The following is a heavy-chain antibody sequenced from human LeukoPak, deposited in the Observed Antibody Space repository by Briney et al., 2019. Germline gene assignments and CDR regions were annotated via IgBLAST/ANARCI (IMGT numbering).Heavy chain of an antibody. CDR2: IKQDGSEK. D-gene: IGHD3-22*01. Sequence: GGSLRLSCAASGFTFSSYWMSWVRQAPGKGLGWVANIKQDGSEKYYVDSVKGRFTISRDNAKNSLYLQMNSLRAEDTAVYYCAREWRVVLSLGLDYWGQGTLVTVSS. J-gene: IGHJ4*02. V-gene: IGHV3-7*01. CDR3: AREWRVVLSLGLDY. CDR1: GFTFSSYW.